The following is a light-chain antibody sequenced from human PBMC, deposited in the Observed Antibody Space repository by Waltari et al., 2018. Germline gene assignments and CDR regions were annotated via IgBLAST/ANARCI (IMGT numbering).Light chain of an antibody. CDR1: QDITKS. J-gene: IGKJ4*01. Sequence: DIHMTLSPSSLSASLGDRVTITCRASQDITKSLAWYQQKPGKAPKLLLYAASRLESGVSRRFSGSGSGPEYTLTISSLQPEDFATYYCQQYASALWSFGGGTKVEIK. V-gene: IGKV1-NL1*01. CDR2: AAS. CDR3: QQYASALWS.